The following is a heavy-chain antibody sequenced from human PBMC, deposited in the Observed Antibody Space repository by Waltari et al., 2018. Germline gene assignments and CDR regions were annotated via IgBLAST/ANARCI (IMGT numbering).Heavy chain of an antibody. V-gene: IGHV3-48*04. CDR1: GFTFSSYS. D-gene: IGHD2-15*01. CDR3: AVSGPLGY. CDR2: NSSSSSTI. Sequence: EVQLVESGAGLVQPGGSLRLSCAASGFTFSSYSMNGVRQAPGKGLEWFSYNSSSSSTIYYADSVNGRITISRDNAKNSLYLQMNSLRAEDTAVYYCAVSGPLGYWGQGTLVTVSS. J-gene: IGHJ4*02.